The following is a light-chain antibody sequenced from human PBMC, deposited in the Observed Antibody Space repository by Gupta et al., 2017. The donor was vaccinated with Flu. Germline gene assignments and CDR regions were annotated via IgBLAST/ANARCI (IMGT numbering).Light chain of an antibody. CDR3: QQDGSSPRT. V-gene: IGKV3-20*01. CDR2: GAS. J-gene: IGKJ1*01. CDR1: QSVSSSY. Sequence: ALTPSPGTLSLSPGERATLSCSASQSVSSSYLAWYQQKPGQAPRLLIYGASSRATGISDRFSGSGSGTDFTLTISRLEPEDFAVYYCQQDGSSPRTFGQGTKVEIK.